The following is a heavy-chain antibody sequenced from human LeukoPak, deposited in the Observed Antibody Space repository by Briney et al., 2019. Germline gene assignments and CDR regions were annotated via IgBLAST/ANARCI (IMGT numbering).Heavy chain of an antibody. D-gene: IGHD1-26*01. J-gene: IGHJ3*02. CDR1: GFSFSTYG. CDR3: VKDYSGTDGLVI. V-gene: IGHV3-30*02. Sequence: GGSLRLSCAASGFSFSTYGMHWVRQAPGKGLEGVAFIRHDGSNKYYADSVKGRFTISRDNSKNTLSLQMNSLRSEDTAVYYCVKDYSGTDGLVIWGQGTMVTVS. CDR2: IRHDGSNK.